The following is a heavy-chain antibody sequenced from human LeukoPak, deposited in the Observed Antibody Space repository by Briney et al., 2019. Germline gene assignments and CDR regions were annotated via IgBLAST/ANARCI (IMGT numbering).Heavy chain of an antibody. CDR1: GFTFSSFA. D-gene: IGHD6-13*01. J-gene: IGHJ4*02. CDR3: ARDDRGVAAAGFLDY. CDR2: ISYDGSNK. V-gene: IGHV3-30*04. Sequence: PGGSLRLSCAASGFTFSSFAMHWVRQAPGKGLEWVAVISYDGSNKYYADSVKGRFTISGDNSKNTLYLQMNSLTAEDTAVFYCARDDRGVAAAGFLDYWGQGTLVTVSS.